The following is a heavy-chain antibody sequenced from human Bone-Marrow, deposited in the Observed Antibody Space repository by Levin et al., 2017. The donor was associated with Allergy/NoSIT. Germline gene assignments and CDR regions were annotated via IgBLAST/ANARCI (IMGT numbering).Heavy chain of an antibody. J-gene: IGHJ5*02. V-gene: IGHV4-39*01. Sequence: SETLSLTCTVSGGSISINSYYWGWIRQPPGKGLEWIGSIYYSGTTYYNPSLKSRVTISVDTSKNEFSLNLSSVIAADTAVYYWARRGIAVAGTLNWFDPWGQGTLVTVSS. D-gene: IGHD6-19*01. CDR1: GGSISINSYY. CDR3: ARRGIAVAGTLNWFDP. CDR2: IYYSGTT.